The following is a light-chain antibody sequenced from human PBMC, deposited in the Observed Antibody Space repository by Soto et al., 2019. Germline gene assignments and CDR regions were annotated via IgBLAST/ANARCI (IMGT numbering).Light chain of an antibody. V-gene: IGKV1-5*03. Sequence: DIQMTQSPSTLSASVGDRVTITCWASQSISSWLAWYQQKPGKAPKLLIYKAPSLESGVPSRFSGSGSGTEFTLTISSLQPDDFATYYCQQYNSYSSTFGQGTKVDIK. J-gene: IGKJ1*01. CDR1: QSISSW. CDR2: KAP. CDR3: QQYNSYSST.